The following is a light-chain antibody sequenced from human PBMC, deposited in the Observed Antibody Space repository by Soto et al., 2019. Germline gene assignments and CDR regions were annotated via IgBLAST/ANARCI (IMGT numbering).Light chain of an antibody. CDR2: SNN. Sequence: QSVLTQPPSASGTPGQRVTISCSGSSSNIGSNTVNWYQQLPGTAPKLLIYSNNQRPSGVPDRFSGSKSGNSASLAISGLQSEDEGDYYCAAWDDSLNGPVFGGGTKLTVL. CDR3: AAWDDSLNGPV. J-gene: IGLJ3*02. V-gene: IGLV1-44*01. CDR1: SSNIGSNT.